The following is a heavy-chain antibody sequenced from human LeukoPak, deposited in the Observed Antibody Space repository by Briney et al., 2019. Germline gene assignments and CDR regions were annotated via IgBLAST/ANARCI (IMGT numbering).Heavy chain of an antibody. D-gene: IGHD2-2*01. Sequence: ASVKVSCKASGYTFTTYDINWVRQATGQGLEWMGWMNPNSGNTGYAQKFQGRVTMTRNTSISTAYMELSSLRSEDTAVYYCARATPIYQLLWRYYYYGMDAWGQGTTVTVSS. V-gene: IGHV1-8*01. J-gene: IGHJ6*02. CDR1: GYTFTTYD. CDR2: MNPNSGNT. CDR3: ARATPIYQLLWRYYYYGMDA.